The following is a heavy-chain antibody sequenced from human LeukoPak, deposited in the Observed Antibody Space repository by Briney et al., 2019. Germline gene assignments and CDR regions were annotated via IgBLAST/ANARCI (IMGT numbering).Heavy chain of an antibody. J-gene: IGHJ4*02. CDR1: GFTVSSNY. CDR3: ARDFRYYYDSSGST. CDR2: IYSGGST. Sequence: TGGSLRLSCAASGFTVSSNYMSWVRQAPGKGLEWVSVIYSGGSTYYADSVKGRFTISRDNSKNTLYLQMNSLRAEDTAVYYCARDFRYYYDSSGSTWGQGTLVTVSS. D-gene: IGHD3-22*01. V-gene: IGHV3-66*01.